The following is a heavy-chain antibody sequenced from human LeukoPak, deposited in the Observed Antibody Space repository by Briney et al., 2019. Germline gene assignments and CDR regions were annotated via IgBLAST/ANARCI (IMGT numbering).Heavy chain of an antibody. CDR1: GGSISSSSYY. D-gene: IGHD2-15*01. V-gene: IGHV4-39*07. Sequence: SETLSLTCTVSGGSISSSSYYWGWIRQPPGKGLEWIGSIYYSGSTYYNPSLKSRVTISVDTSKNQFSLKLSSVTAADTAVYYCARDKYCSGGSCYYYWGQGSLVTVSS. CDR2: IYYSGST. CDR3: ARDKYCSGGSCYYY. J-gene: IGHJ4*02.